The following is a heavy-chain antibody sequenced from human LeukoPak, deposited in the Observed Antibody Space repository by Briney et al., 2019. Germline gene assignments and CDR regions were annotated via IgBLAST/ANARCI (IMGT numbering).Heavy chain of an antibody. CDR1: GFTFSSYA. J-gene: IGHJ4*02. CDR3: ARTYDSSGQVQLPNGY. Sequence: GGSLRLSCAASGFTFSSYAMSWVRQAPGQGLDWVSAISGSGGSTYYADSVKGRFTISRDNSKNTLYLQMNSLRAEGTAVYYCARTYDSSGQVQLPNGYWGQGTLVTVSS. CDR2: ISGSGGST. V-gene: IGHV3-23*01. D-gene: IGHD3-22*01.